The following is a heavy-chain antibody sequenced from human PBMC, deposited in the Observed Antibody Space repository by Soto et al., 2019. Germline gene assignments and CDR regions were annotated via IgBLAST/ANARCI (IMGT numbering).Heavy chain of an antibody. CDR1: SGSISSSNW. Sequence: QVQLQESGPGLVKPSGTLSLTCAVSSGSISSSNWWSWVRQPPGMGLEWIGEIYHSGSTNYNPPLKSRVTISVDKSKNQFSLKLSSVTAADTAVYYCAREHDYGDRGWFDPWGQGTLVTVSS. CDR2: IYHSGST. J-gene: IGHJ5*02. CDR3: AREHDYGDRGWFDP. D-gene: IGHD4-17*01. V-gene: IGHV4-4*02.